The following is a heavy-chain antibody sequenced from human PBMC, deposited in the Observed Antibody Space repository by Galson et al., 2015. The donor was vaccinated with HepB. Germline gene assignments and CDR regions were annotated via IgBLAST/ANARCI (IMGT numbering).Heavy chain of an antibody. CDR2: IKQDGSEK. D-gene: IGHD2-15*01. Sequence: SLRLSCAASGFTFSSYWMSWVRQAPGKGLEWVANIKQDGSEKYYVDSVKGRFTISRDNAKNSLYLQMNSLRAEDTAVYYCARDWVVAASYYYYYMDVWGKGTTVTVSS. J-gene: IGHJ6*03. CDR3: ARDWVVAASYYYYYMDV. CDR1: GFTFSSYW. V-gene: IGHV3-7*01.